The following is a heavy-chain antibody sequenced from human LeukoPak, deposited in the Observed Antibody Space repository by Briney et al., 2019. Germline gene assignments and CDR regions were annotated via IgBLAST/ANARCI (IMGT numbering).Heavy chain of an antibody. V-gene: IGHV4-39*07. J-gene: IGHJ3*02. Sequence: SETLSLTCTVSGGSISSSSYYWGWIRQPPGKGLEWIGSIYYSGSTYYNPSLKSRVTISVDTSKNQFSLKLSSVTAADTAVYYCASGRIITGSGRHLQGGAFDIWGQGTMVTVSS. CDR1: GGSISSSSYY. D-gene: IGHD1-20*01. CDR3: ASGRIITGSGRHLQGGAFDI. CDR2: IYYSGST.